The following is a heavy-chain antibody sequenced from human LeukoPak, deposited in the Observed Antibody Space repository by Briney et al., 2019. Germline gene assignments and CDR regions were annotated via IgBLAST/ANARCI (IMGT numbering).Heavy chain of an antibody. J-gene: IGHJ4*02. CDR3: ARHLQDTAMVSPLYYFDN. CDR2: IYYSGST. Sequence: ASETLSLTCTVSGGSISGDHWNWIRQPPGKGLEWIGYIYYSGSTKYNPSLKSRVTISVDTSKNQFSLRLSSVTAADTAVYYCARHLQDTAMVSPLYYFDNWGQGTLVTVSS. V-gene: IGHV4-59*08. D-gene: IGHD5-18*01. CDR1: GGSISGDH.